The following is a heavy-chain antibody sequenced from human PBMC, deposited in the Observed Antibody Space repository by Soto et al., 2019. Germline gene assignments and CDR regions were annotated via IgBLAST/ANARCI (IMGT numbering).Heavy chain of an antibody. J-gene: IGHJ3*02. CDR3: ARDREYSGSFPGHDAFDI. V-gene: IGHV3-48*02. CDR1: GFTFSSYS. D-gene: IGHD1-26*01. Sequence: EVQLVESGGGLVQPGGSLRLSCAASGFTFSSYSMNWVRQAPGKGLEWVSYISSSSSTIYYADSVKGRFTISRDNAKNSLYLQMNSLRDEDTAVYYCARDREYSGSFPGHDAFDIWGQGTMVTVSS. CDR2: ISSSSSTI.